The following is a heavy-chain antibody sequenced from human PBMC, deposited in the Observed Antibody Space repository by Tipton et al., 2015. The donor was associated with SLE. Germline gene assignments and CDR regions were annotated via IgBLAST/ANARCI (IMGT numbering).Heavy chain of an antibody. Sequence: TLSLTCAVYGESFSGYYWTWIRQPPGKGLEWIGEINHSGSTNHNPSLKSRATISVDTSKNQFSLKLTSVTAADTAVYYCARGLPDHVWGQGTLVTVSS. CDR2: INHSGST. V-gene: IGHV4-34*04. CDR1: GESFSGYY. CDR3: ARGLPDHV. J-gene: IGHJ4*02. D-gene: IGHD1-26*01.